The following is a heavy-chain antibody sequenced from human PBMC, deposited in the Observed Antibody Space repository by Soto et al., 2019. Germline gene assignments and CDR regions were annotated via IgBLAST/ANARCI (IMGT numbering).Heavy chain of an antibody. J-gene: IGHJ6*01. CDR1: GFTFDEYA. V-gene: IGHV3-9*01. Sequence: EVQLVESGGGLVQPGRSLRLSCAASGFTFDEYAMHWVRQAPGKGLEWVSGISWNSGSIGYADSVKGRFTISRDNAKNSLYLQMYSLRAEDTALYYGAKNSLAAADFYGMDVW. CDR3: AKNSLAAADFYGMDV. CDR2: ISWNSGSI. D-gene: IGHD6-13*01.